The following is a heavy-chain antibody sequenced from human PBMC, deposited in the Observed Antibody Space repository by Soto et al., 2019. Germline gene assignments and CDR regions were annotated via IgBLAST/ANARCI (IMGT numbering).Heavy chain of an antibody. CDR1: GGTFSSYA. Sequence: SVKVSCKASGGTFSSYAISWVRQAPGQGLEWMGGIIPIFGTANYAQKFQGRVTITADESTSTAYMELSSLRSEDTAVYYCARDRDAITMVRGVIGSRYYYYGMDVWGQGTTVTVSS. J-gene: IGHJ6*02. D-gene: IGHD3-10*01. CDR2: IIPIFGTA. V-gene: IGHV1-69*13. CDR3: ARDRDAITMVRGVIGSRYYYYGMDV.